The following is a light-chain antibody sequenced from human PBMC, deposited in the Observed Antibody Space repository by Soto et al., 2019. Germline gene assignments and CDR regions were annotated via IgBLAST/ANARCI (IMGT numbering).Light chain of an antibody. J-gene: IGLJ1*01. CDR1: SNDVGGYNY. Sequence: QSALTKPASVSGSPGQSITISCTGTSNDVGGYNYVSWYQQHPGKAPKVMIYEVSNRPSGVSNRFSGSKSVNTASLTISGLQGDDEADYYCCSYRNSSTYVFGTGTKVTVL. V-gene: IGLV2-14*01. CDR3: CSYRNSSTYV. CDR2: EVS.